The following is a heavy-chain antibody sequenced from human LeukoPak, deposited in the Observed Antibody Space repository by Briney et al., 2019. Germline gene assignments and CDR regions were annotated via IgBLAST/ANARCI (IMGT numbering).Heavy chain of an antibody. CDR2: INGDGGDK. CDR1: DFTLSPYW. CDR3: ARGGSGSSKYWVF. J-gene: IGHJ4*02. D-gene: IGHD2-8*02. V-gene: IGHV3-7*01. Sequence: GGSLTLSCAASDFTLSPYWMTWVRQAPGRGLEWVANINGDGGDKYYGDSVKGRFSISRDNAENSLFLQMNNLRVEDSAVCYCARGGSGSSKYWVFWGQGTLVTVSS.